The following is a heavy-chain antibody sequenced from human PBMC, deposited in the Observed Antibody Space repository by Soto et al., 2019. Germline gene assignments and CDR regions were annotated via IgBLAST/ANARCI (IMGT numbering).Heavy chain of an antibody. CDR1: GYTFTGYY. Sequence: QVQLVQSGTEVKKPGASVKISCKASGYTFTGYYIYWVRQAPGQGLEFMGAINSGGGNTDYAQKFQGRVTVTRDTSTSTVYMELTSLRFDDTAVYYCAGGKCAGDCYFDYWGQGTLVTVSS. CDR2: INSGGGNT. CDR3: AGGKCAGDCYFDY. J-gene: IGHJ4*02. D-gene: IGHD2-21*02. V-gene: IGHV1-46*01.